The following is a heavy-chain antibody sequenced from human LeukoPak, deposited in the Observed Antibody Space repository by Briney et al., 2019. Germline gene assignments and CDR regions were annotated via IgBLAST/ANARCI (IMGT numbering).Heavy chain of an antibody. CDR1: GFTFSSYA. J-gene: IGHJ4*02. CDR2: ISYDGSNK. CDR3: ASSSGQYIESDY. D-gene: IGHD3-22*01. Sequence: GGSLRLSCAASGFTFSSYAMHWVRQAPGKGLEWVAVISYDGSNKYYADSVKGRFTISRDNSKNTLYLEMNSLRAEDTAVYYCASSSGQYIESDYWGQGTLVTVSS. V-gene: IGHV3-30*14.